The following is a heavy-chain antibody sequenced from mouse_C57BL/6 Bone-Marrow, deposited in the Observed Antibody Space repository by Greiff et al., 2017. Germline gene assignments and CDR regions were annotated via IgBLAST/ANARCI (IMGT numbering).Heavy chain of an antibody. J-gene: IGHJ2*01. CDR2: IDPSDSYT. CDR1: GYTFTSYW. Sequence: QVQLQQPGAELVRPGTSVKLSCKASGYTFTSYWMHWVKQRPGQGLEWIGVIDPSDSYTNYNQKFKGKATLTVDTSSSTAYMQLSSLTSDDSAVYYCAREAAGFFFDYWGQGTTLTVSS. V-gene: IGHV1-59*01. D-gene: IGHD1-2*01. CDR3: AREAAGFFFDY.